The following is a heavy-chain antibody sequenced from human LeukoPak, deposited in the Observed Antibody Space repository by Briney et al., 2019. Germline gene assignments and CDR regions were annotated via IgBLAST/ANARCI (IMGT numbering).Heavy chain of an antibody. D-gene: IGHD2-2*01. V-gene: IGHV4-34*01. J-gene: IGHJ6*03. CDR2: INHSGST. Sequence: SETLSLTCAVYGGSFSGYYWSWIRQPPGKGLEWIGEINHSGSTNYNPSLKSRGTITVDTSKNKFSLKLSSVTAADTAVYYCAGGPFAVPAANRYYYYYMDVWGKGTTVTVSS. CDR1: GGSFSGYY. CDR3: AGGPFAVPAANRYYYYYMDV.